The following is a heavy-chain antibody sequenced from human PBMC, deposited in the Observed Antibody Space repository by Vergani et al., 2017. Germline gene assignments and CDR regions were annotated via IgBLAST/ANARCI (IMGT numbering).Heavy chain of an antibody. Sequence: VQLLESGGGLVQPGGSLRLSCAASGFTFSSYAMSWVRQAPGKGLEWVAVISYDGSNKYYADSVKGRFTISRDNSKNTLYLQMNSLRAEDTAVYYCARDGGIAAAGQDYYYYYMDVWGKGTTVTVSS. CDR1: GFTFSSYA. CDR2: ISYDGSNK. J-gene: IGHJ6*03. V-gene: IGHV3-30*04. CDR3: ARDGGIAAAGQDYYYYYMDV. D-gene: IGHD6-13*01.